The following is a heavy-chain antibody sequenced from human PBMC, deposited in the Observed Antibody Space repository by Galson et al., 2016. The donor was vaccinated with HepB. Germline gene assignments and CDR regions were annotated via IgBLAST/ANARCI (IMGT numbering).Heavy chain of an antibody. D-gene: IGHD3-3*01. J-gene: IGHJ4*02. Sequence: SETLSLTCAVQGGSFSGYYWNWIRQPPGNGFEWIGEINHGGSTNYNTSLKSRVTISIDTSRNQFSLNLTSVTAADTAVYYWARGGLRFLNWLSDEYDHWGQGTQVTVSS. CDR2: INHGGST. V-gene: IGHV4-34*01. CDR3: ARGGLRFLNWLSDEYDH. CDR1: GGSFSGYY.